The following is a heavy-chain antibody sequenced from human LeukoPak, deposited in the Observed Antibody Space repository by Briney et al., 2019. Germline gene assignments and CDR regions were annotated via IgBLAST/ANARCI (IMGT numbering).Heavy chain of an antibody. V-gene: IGHV4-59*12. Sequence: PSETLSLTCTVSGGSISSYYWSWIRQPPGKGLEWIGYIYYSGSTYYNPSLKSRVTISVDTSKNQFSLKLSSVTAADTAVYYCARGTDYYDSSGFYFDYWGQGTLVTVSS. J-gene: IGHJ4*02. CDR1: GGSISSYY. CDR3: ARGTDYYDSSGFYFDY. D-gene: IGHD3-22*01. CDR2: IYYSGST.